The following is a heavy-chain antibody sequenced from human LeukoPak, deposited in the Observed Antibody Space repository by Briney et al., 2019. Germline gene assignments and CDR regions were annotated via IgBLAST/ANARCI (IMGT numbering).Heavy chain of an antibody. J-gene: IGHJ4*02. D-gene: IGHD6-19*01. CDR2: IGSSGTTI. V-gene: IGHV3-48*03. Sequence: PGGSLRLSCAVSGFPFSFYEMNWVRRAPGKGLEWVSNIGSSGTTIYYADSVKGRFSISRDNAKSSLYLQMNSLRVEDTAVYYCALLAVASDFDYWGQGALVTVSS. CDR1: GFPFSFYE. CDR3: ALLAVASDFDY.